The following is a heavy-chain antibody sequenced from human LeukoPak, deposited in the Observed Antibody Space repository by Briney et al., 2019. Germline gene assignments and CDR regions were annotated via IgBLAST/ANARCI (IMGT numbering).Heavy chain of an antibody. CDR1: GVSFSGYY. CDR2: INHSGST. J-gene: IGHJ5*02. V-gene: IGHV4-34*01. D-gene: IGHD2-15*01. CDR3: ARGARKHKNCSGGSCYWFDP. Sequence: SETLSLTCAVYGVSFSGYYWSWIRQPPGKGLEWIGEINHSGSTNYNPSLKSRVTISVDTSKNQFSLKLSSVTAADTAVYYCARGARKHKNCSGGSCYWFDPWGQGTLVTVSS.